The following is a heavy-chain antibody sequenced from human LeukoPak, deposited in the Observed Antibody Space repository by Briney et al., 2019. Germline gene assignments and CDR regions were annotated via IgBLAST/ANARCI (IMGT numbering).Heavy chain of an antibody. J-gene: IGHJ4*02. V-gene: IGHV1-2*02. CDR3: ARSEDFGLQIDY. Sequence: ASVKVSCKASGYTFTGYYMHWVRQATGKGPECMGWIKPNSGGTNYAQKYQGMFNMTRDTAISTGYMELSRLRTDDTAVYYCARSEDFGLQIDYWGQGTLVTVSS. CDR1: GYTFTGYY. D-gene: IGHD3/OR15-3a*01. CDR2: IKPNSGGT.